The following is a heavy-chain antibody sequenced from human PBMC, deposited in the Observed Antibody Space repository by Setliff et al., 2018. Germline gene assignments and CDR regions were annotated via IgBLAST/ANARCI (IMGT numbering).Heavy chain of an antibody. V-gene: IGHV4-34*01. CDR1: GGSFSGYY. CDR3: ARRPLYHYDFWSNWFDP. CDR2: INHSGST. Sequence: SETLSLTCAVYGGSFSGYYWSWIRQPPGKGLEWIGEINHSGSTNYNPSLKSRVTISVDTSKNQFSLKLTSVIAADTAVYYCARRPLYHYDFWSNWFDPWGQGTQVTVSS. J-gene: IGHJ5*02. D-gene: IGHD3-3*01.